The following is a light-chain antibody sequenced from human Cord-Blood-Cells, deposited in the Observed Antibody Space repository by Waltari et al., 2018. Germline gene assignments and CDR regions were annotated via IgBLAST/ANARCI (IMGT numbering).Light chain of an antibody. J-gene: IGLJ2*01. CDR2: DVS. CDR3: CSYADSYTYVV. Sequence: QSALTQPRSVSGSPGQSVTISCTGTSSDDGGYNYFSWPQQHPDKAPKPMIYDVSKRPSGVPDRFSGAKSGNTASQTISGRKAEDEADYYCCSYADSYTYVVFGGGTKLTVL. V-gene: IGLV2-11*01. CDR1: SSDDGGYNY.